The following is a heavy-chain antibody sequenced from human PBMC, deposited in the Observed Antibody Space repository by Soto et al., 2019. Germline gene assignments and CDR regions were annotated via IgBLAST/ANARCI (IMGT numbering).Heavy chain of an antibody. CDR2: ISSSSSTI. CDR3: ARGEIVVVVAATLGAFDI. Sequence: LSLTCAASGFTFSSYSMNWVRQAPGKGLEWVSYISSSSSTIYYADSVKGRFTISRDNAKNSLYLQMNSLRDEDTAVYYCARGEIVVVVAATLGAFDIWGQGTMVTVSS. V-gene: IGHV3-48*02. CDR1: GFTFSSYS. D-gene: IGHD2-15*01. J-gene: IGHJ3*02.